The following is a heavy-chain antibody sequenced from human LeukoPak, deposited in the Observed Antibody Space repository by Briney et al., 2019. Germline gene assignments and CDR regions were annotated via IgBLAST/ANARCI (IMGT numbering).Heavy chain of an antibody. V-gene: IGHV3-23*01. CDR1: GFTFSSYA. Sequence: GGSLRLSCAASGFTFSSYAMNWVRQAPGNGLEWVSGMSGSGGSTYYADSVKGRFTISRDSSKNTLYLQMNSLRAEDTAVYYCAKEATGAFDYWGQGTLVTVSS. CDR2: MSGSGGST. CDR3: AKEATGAFDY. D-gene: IGHD1-1*01. J-gene: IGHJ4*02.